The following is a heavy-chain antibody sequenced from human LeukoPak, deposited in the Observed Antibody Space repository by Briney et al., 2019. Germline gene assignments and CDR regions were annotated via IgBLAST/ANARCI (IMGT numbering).Heavy chain of an antibody. CDR1: GGSISSYY. Sequence: SETLSLTCTVSGGSISSYYWSWIRQPPGKGLEWIGYISYSGSTNYNPSLKSRVTISVDTSKNQFSLKLSSVTAADTAVYHCARALRRYCTNGVCYKFDIWGQGTMVTVSS. CDR2: ISYSGST. CDR3: ARALRRYCTNGVCYKFDI. V-gene: IGHV4-59*08. J-gene: IGHJ3*02. D-gene: IGHD2-8*01.